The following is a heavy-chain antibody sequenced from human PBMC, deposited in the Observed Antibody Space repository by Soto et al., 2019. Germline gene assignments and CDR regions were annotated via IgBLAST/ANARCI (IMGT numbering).Heavy chain of an antibody. CDR2: INPNSGGT. J-gene: IGHJ6*02. Sequence: GASVKVSCKASGYTFTCYYMHWVRQAPGQGLEWMGWINPNSGGTNYAQKFQGWVTMTRDTSISTAYMELSRLRSDDTAVYYCARDGVWMGSGSYYLGMEMYYGMDVWGQGTTVTVSS. V-gene: IGHV1-2*04. D-gene: IGHD3-10*01. CDR1: GYTFTCYY. CDR3: ARDGVWMGSGSYYLGMEMYYGMDV.